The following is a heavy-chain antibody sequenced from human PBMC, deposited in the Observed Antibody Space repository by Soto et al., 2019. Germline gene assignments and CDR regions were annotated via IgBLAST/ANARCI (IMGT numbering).Heavy chain of an antibody. V-gene: IGHV4-38-2*01. CDR2: IYHSGST. J-gene: IGHJ4*02. CDR1: GYSISSGYY. Sequence: SETLSLTCAVSGYSISSGYYWGWIRQPPGKGLEWIGSIYHSGSTYYNPSPKSRVTISVDTSKNQFSLKLSSVTAADTAVYYCARFSSWYVVDYWGQGTLVTVSS. D-gene: IGHD6-13*01. CDR3: ARFSSWYVVDY.